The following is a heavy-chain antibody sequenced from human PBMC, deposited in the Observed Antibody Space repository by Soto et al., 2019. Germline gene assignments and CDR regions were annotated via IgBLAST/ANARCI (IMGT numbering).Heavy chain of an antibody. J-gene: IGHJ4*02. V-gene: IGHV4-59*01. Sequence: PSETLSLTCTVSGGSISSYYWSWIRQPPGKGLEWIGYIYYSGSTNYNPSLKSRVTISVDTSKNQFSLKLSSVTAADTAVYYCATTTGQGLNSGSFDYWGQGTLVTVSS. D-gene: IGHD1-26*01. CDR1: GGSISSYY. CDR3: ATTTGQGLNSGSFDY. CDR2: IYYSGST.